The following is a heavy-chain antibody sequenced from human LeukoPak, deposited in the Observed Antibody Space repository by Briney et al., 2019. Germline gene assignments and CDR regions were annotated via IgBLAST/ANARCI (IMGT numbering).Heavy chain of an antibody. J-gene: IGHJ4*02. CDR2: IYHSGST. CDR1: GGSISSGGYY. V-gene: IGHV4-30-2*01. D-gene: IGHD5-24*01. CDR3: ARRVRFGDGWVYDY. Sequence: SQTLSLTCTVSGGSISSGGYYWSWIRQPPGKSLEWIGYIYHSGSTYYIPSLKSRVTISVDRSKNQFSLKLSSVTAADTAVYYCARRVRFGDGWVYDYWGQGALVTVSS.